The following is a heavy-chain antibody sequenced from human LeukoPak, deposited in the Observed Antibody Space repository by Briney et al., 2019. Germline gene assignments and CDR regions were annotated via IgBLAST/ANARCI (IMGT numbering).Heavy chain of an antibody. V-gene: IGHV3-23*01. CDR2: ISDNGGGT. Sequence: GGSLRLSCGASGFIFRNYAMSWVRQAPGEGLEWVSGISDNGGGTYYADSVKGRFTISRDNSKNMLYLQMNSLRAEDTAVYYCAKSYYDLAYYFDYWGQGTLVTVSS. D-gene: IGHD3-22*01. J-gene: IGHJ4*02. CDR3: AKSYYDLAYYFDY. CDR1: GFIFRNYA.